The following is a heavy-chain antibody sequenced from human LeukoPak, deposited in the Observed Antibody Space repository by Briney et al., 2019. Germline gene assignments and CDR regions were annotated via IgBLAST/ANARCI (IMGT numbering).Heavy chain of an antibody. J-gene: IGHJ4*02. CDR2: MYSGGTA. D-gene: IGHD2-21*01. Sequence: GGSLRLSCAASGFIVSSKYMSWIRQAPGKELEWVSVMYSGGTAFYADSVRGRFTISRDNAKNSLYLQMNSLRAEDTAVYYCARSYSIYFDYWGQGTLVTVSS. CDR1: GFIVSSKY. CDR3: ARSYSIYFDY. V-gene: IGHV3-53*01.